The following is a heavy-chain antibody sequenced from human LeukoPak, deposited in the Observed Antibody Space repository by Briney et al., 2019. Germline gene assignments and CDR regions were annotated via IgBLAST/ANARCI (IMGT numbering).Heavy chain of an antibody. J-gene: IGHJ4*02. CDR1: GFTFSSYA. V-gene: IGHV3-23*01. CDR2: ISGSGGST. Sequence: GGSLRLSCAASGFTFSSYAMSWVRQAPGKGLAWVSSISGSGGSTDYADSVKGRFTISRDNSKNTLYLQMNSLRAEDTAVYYCARCIAAVASFASDYWGQGTLVTVSS. CDR3: ARCIAAVASFASDY. D-gene: IGHD6-13*01.